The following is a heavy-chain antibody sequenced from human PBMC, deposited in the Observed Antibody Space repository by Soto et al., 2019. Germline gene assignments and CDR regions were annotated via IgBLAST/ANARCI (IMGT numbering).Heavy chain of an antibody. J-gene: IGHJ3*02. CDR1: GDTFTSYA. CDR3: ARGGDYYYDSSGYFQLFSAFDI. D-gene: IGHD3-22*01. V-gene: IGHV1-3*01. Sequence: ASVKVSCKASGDTFTSYAMHWVRQAPGQRLEWMGWINAGNGNTKYSQKFQGRVTITRDTSASTAYMELSSLRSEDTAVYYCARGGDYYYDSSGYFQLFSAFDIWGQGTMVTVSS. CDR2: INAGNGNT.